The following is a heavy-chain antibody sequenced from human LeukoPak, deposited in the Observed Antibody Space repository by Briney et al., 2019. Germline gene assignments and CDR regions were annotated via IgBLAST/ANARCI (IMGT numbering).Heavy chain of an antibody. CDR1: GYTFTSYW. CDR3: ARRRSPYDSGDFYDAFNI. J-gene: IGHJ3*02. CDR2: IFPGNSET. Sequence: GESLKISCKGSGYTFTSYWIAWVRQMPGKGLEWMGIIFPGNSETRFSPSFQGQATISANKSISTAYLQWSSLKASDTAMYYCARRRSPYDSGDFYDAFNIWGQGTMVTVSS. D-gene: IGHD3-22*01. V-gene: IGHV5-51*01.